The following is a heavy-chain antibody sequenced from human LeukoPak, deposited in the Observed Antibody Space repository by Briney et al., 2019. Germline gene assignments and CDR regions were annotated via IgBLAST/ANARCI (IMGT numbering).Heavy chain of an antibody. V-gene: IGHV3-66*01. Sequence: PGGSLRLSCAASGFIVSSNYMSWVRQAPGKGLEWVSVIYSGGSTYYADSVKGRFTISRDNSKNTLYLQMNSLRAEDTAVYYCARERRYYDSSGYYSSDAFDIWGQGTMVTVSS. CDR2: IYSGGST. J-gene: IGHJ3*02. CDR1: GFIVSSNY. D-gene: IGHD3-22*01. CDR3: ARERRYYDSSGYYSSDAFDI.